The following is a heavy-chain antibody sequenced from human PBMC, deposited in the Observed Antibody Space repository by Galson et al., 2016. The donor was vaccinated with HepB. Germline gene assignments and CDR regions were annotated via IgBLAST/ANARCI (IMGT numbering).Heavy chain of an antibody. V-gene: IGHV3-53*01. J-gene: IGHJ4*02. CDR2: MYVGGGT. CDR1: GFTVSSIY. Sequence: SLRLSCAASGFTVSSIYMSWVRQAPGKGLEWVSIMYVGGGTYYADSVKGRFAISRDNSKNTLYLEMNNLRAEDTAVYYCAKYSGWGTRNFDYWGQGTLVTVSS. CDR3: AKYSGWGTRNFDY. D-gene: IGHD3-10*01.